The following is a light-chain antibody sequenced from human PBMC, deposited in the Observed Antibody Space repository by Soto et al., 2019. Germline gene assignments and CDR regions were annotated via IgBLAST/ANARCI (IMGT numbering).Light chain of an antibody. CDR3: QQYNVYSWT. J-gene: IGKJ1*01. CDR1: QALNNW. Sequence: DMKLTPSPSSVSAYVGDRVPITCRASQALNNWLAWYQQKPGKAPKLLIYEASSLEKGVPARFGGSGSGTEFTLTISSLQPDDFAAYYCQQYNVYSWTFGQGTKVDIK. CDR2: EAS. V-gene: IGKV1-5*03.